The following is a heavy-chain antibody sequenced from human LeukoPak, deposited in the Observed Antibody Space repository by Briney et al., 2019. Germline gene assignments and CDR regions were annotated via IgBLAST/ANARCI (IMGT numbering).Heavy chain of an antibody. CDR3: ARGHYGSGRSWFDL. J-gene: IGHJ5*02. V-gene: IGHV4-34*01. CDR2: INHSGST. Sequence: SETLSLTCAVYGVSFSGYYWSWTRQPPGKGLEWIGEINHSGSTNYNPSLKSRVTISVDTSKNQFSLKLSSVTAADTAVYYCARGHYGSGRSWFDLWGQGTLVTVSS. CDR1: GVSFSGYY. D-gene: IGHD3-10*01.